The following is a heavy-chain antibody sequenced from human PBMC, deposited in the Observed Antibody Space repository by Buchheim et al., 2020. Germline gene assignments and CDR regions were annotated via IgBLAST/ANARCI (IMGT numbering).Heavy chain of an antibody. D-gene: IGHD3-10*01. Sequence: QVQLQESGPGLVKPSGTLSLTCAVSGASISSTNWWGWVRQPPGKGLEWIGEIHRDESTTYNPSLGSRVTISGDTSKNHFSMSLSSVTAADTAVYYCAPLSPVGGFWGQGTL. J-gene: IGHJ4*02. CDR3: APLSPVGGF. CDR1: GASISSTNW. V-gene: IGHV4-4*02. CDR2: IHRDEST.